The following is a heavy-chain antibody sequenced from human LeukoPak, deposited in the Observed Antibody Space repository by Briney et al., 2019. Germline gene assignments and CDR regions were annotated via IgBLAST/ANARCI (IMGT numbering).Heavy chain of an antibody. CDR3: ARSLTARDAFDI. CDR2: IYSGGST. J-gene: IGHJ3*02. Sequence: PGGSLRLSCAASGFTFSSYEMNWVRQAPGKGLEWVSVIYSGGSTYYADSVKGRFTISRHNSKNTLYLQMNSLRAEDTAVYYCARSLTARDAFDIWGQGTMVTVSS. CDR1: GFTFSSYE. D-gene: IGHD6-6*01. V-gene: IGHV3-53*04.